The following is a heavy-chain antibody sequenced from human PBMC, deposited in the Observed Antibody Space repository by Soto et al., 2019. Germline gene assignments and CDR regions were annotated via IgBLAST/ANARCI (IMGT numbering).Heavy chain of an antibody. CDR1: GGSISSYY. V-gene: IGHV4-59*01. CDR3: ARHRDIVVVVAATDDAFDI. Sequence: PSETLSLTCTVSGGSISSYYWSWIRQPPGKGLEWIGYIYYSGSTNYNPSLKSRVTISVDTSKNQFSLKLSSVTAADTAVYYCARHRDIVVVVAATDDAFDIWGQGTMVTVSS. J-gene: IGHJ3*02. D-gene: IGHD2-15*01. CDR2: IYYSGST.